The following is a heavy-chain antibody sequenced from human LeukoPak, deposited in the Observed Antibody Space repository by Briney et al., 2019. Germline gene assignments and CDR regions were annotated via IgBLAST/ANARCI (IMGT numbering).Heavy chain of an antibody. Sequence: SETLSLTCTVSGGSISSYYWSWIRQPPGKGLEWIGYIYYSGSTNYNPSLKSRVTISVDTSKNQFSLKLSSVTAADTAVYYCARDLSIVVVPAASGGMDVWGQGTTVTVSS. V-gene: IGHV4-59*01. J-gene: IGHJ6*02. CDR2: IYYSGST. D-gene: IGHD2-2*01. CDR1: GGSISSYY. CDR3: ARDLSIVVVPAASGGMDV.